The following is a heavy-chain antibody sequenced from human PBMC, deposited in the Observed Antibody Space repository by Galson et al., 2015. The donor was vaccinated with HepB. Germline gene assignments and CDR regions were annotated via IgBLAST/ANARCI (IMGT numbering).Heavy chain of an antibody. Sequence: SVKVSCKASGYTFTSYGISWVRQAPGQGLEWMGWISAYNGNTNYAQKLQGRVTMTTDTSTSTAYMELRSLRSDDTAVYYCARDRRAVAGKQDAFDIWGQGTMVTVSS. V-gene: IGHV1-18*01. J-gene: IGHJ3*02. CDR3: ARDRRAVAGKQDAFDI. D-gene: IGHD6-19*01. CDR1: GYTFTSYG. CDR2: ISAYNGNT.